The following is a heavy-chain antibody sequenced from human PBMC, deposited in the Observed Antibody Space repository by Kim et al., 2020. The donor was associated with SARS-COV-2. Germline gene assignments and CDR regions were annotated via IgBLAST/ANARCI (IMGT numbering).Heavy chain of an antibody. D-gene: IGHD3-9*01. J-gene: IGHJ4*02. Sequence: GGSLRLSCAASEFTFGDYDMSWVRQAPGKGLEWVSAISRSGGTTFYAGSERGLFTIYRDNAKNTLYLQMLSLRAEDTAVYYCASYRCNFYDWFWRQGTL. V-gene: IGHV3-23*01. CDR1: EFTFGDYD. CDR2: ISRSGGTT. CDR3: ASYRCNFYDWF.